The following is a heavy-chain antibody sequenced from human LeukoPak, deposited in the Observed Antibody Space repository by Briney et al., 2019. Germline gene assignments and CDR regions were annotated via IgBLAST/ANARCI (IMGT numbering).Heavy chain of an antibody. D-gene: IGHD4-17*01. J-gene: IGHJ5*02. CDR1: GFTFSSYA. CDR3: AKGPYGDYVLSWFDP. CDR2: ISGSGGST. Sequence: PGGSLRLSCAPSGFTFSSYAMSWVRQAPGKGLQWVSAISGSGGSTYYADSVKGRFTISRDNSKNTLYLQMNSLRAEDTAVYYCAKGPYGDYVLSWFDPWGQGTLVTVSS. V-gene: IGHV3-23*01.